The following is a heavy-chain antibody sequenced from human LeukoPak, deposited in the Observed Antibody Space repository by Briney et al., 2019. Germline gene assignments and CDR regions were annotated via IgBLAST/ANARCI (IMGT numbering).Heavy chain of an antibody. CDR3: ARDGVVGAQYRGAYWYFDL. V-gene: IGHV1-46*01. D-gene: IGHD1-26*01. Sequence: PLASVKVSCKASGYTFTSYYMHWVRQAPGQGLEWMGIINPSGDSTSYVQKFQGRVTMTRDTSTSTVYMELSSLRSEDTAVYYCARDGVVGAQYRGAYWYFDLWGRGTLVTVSS. CDR2: INPSGDST. CDR1: GYTFTSYY. J-gene: IGHJ2*01.